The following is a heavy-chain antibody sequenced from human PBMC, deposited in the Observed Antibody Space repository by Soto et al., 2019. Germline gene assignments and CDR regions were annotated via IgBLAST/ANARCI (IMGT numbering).Heavy chain of an antibody. J-gene: IGHJ4*02. Sequence: EVQLLESGGGLVQPGGSLRLSCIASGFSFSNYAMIWVRQAPGKGPEWVSSIEISGRATYYADAVKGRFTISRDDSKNAVSLQMNSLRGEDTAVYFCAKGDGGYFDHWGQGSLVTVSS. CDR2: IEISGRAT. D-gene: IGHD3-16*01. V-gene: IGHV3-23*05. CDR3: AKGDGGYFDH. CDR1: GFSFSNYA.